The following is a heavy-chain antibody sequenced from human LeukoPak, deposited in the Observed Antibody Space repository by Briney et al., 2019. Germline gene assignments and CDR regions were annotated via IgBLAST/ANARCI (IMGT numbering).Heavy chain of an antibody. Sequence: GGSLRLSCAASGFTFSSYAMSWVRQAPGKGLEGVSAISGSGCSTYYADSVKHRLTICRDNSKNTLYVQMNSLRAEDTVVYYCAKDPGEEGYYFGYWGQGTLVTVSS. D-gene: IGHD3-16*01. CDR1: GFTFSSYA. CDR3: AKDPGEEGYYFGY. J-gene: IGHJ4*02. CDR2: ISGSGCST. V-gene: IGHV3-23*01.